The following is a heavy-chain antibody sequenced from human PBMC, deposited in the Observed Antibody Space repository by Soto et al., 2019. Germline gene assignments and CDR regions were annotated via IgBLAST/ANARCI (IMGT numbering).Heavy chain of an antibody. CDR1: GFSFSTYS. V-gene: IGHV3-21*01. CDR3: AREETAWPLAYGLDV. CDR2: IGRRSDI. J-gene: IGHJ6*02. D-gene: IGHD2-21*02. Sequence: LSCEASGFSFSTYSMHWVRQAPGKGLEWVSSIGRRSDIYYADSVKGRFTISRDNAKNSVSLQMNSLRDEDTAVYYCAREETAWPLAYGLDVWGQGTTVTVSS.